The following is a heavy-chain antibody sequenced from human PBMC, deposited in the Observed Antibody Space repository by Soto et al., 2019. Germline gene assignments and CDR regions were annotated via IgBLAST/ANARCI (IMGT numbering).Heavy chain of an antibody. D-gene: IGHD6-13*01. Sequence: QVKLVQSGAEVKKPGASVKVSCKASGYTFTGYYMHWVRQAPGQGLEWMGWINPNSGGTNYAQKFQGWVTMTRDTSISTAYMELSRLRSDDTAVYYCARSPGIAAAGTRGWYFDLWGRGTLVTVSS. CDR1: GYTFTGYY. CDR3: ARSPGIAAAGTRGWYFDL. J-gene: IGHJ2*01. CDR2: INPNSGGT. V-gene: IGHV1-2*04.